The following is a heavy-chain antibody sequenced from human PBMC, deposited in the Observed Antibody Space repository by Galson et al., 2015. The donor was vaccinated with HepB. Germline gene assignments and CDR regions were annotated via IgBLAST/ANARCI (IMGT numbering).Heavy chain of an antibody. Sequence: SLRLSCAASGFTFSSYWMSWVRQAPGKGLEWVANIKQDGSEKYYVDSVKGRFTISRDNAKNSLYLQMNSLRAEDTAVYYCARLTGYCSSTSCPNWFDPWGQGTLVTVSS. CDR2: IKQDGSEK. CDR1: GFTFSSYW. D-gene: IGHD2-2*01. J-gene: IGHJ5*02. V-gene: IGHV3-7*03. CDR3: ARLTGYCSSTSCPNWFDP.